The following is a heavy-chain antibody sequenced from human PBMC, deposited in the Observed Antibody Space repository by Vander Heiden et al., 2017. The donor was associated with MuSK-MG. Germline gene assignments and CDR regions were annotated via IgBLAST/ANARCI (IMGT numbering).Heavy chain of an antibody. D-gene: IGHD2-15*01. CDR2: IYYSGST. V-gene: IGHV4-39*01. CDR3: ARLRIVVVVSATLQIDAFDI. Sequence: QLQLQESGPGLVKPSETLSLTCTVSGGSISSSSYYWGWISQPPGKGLEWIGSIYYSGSTYYTPSLKSRVTISVDTSTNQFSLKLSSVTAADTAVYYCARLRIVVVVSATLQIDAFDIWGQVTMVTVSS. CDR1: GGSISSSSYY. J-gene: IGHJ3*02.